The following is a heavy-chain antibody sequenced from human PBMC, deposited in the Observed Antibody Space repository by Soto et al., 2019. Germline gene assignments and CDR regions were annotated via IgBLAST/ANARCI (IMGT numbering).Heavy chain of an antibody. CDR1: GYTFTSYL. J-gene: IGHJ4*02. CDR3: ARGPNPYYFDY. V-gene: IGHV1-3*01. Sequence: ASVKVSCKASGYTFTSYLMHWVRQAPGQRLEWMGWINAGNGNTKYSQKFQGRVTITRNTSASTAYMELSSLRSEDTAVYYCARGPNPYYFDYWGQGTLVTVSS. CDR2: INAGNGNT.